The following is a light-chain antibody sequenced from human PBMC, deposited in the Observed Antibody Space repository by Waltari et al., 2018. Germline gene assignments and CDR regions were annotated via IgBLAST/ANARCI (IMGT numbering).Light chain of an antibody. J-gene: IGKJ3*01. CDR3: QQYDTSWGFA. Sequence: EIVLTQSPGTLSVSPGERAALSCRASRPVSSNFLAWYQQRPGQAPRLLIYGASSRATGIPDRFSGSGSGTEFTLTISRLDPEDFAVYYCQQYDTSWGFAFGPGTKVEIK. V-gene: IGKV3-20*01. CDR2: GAS. CDR1: RPVSSNF.